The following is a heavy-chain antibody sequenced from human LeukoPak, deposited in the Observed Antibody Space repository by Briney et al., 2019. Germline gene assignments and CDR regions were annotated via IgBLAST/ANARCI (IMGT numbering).Heavy chain of an antibody. CDR1: GGSISSYY. CDR3: ARVQILPPYTFDY. D-gene: IGHD2-15*01. J-gene: IGHJ4*01. V-gene: IGHV4-59*01. CDR2: IYYSGST. Sequence: KPSETLSLTCTVSGGSISSYYWSWIRQPPGKGLEWIGYIYYSGSTNYNPSLKSRVTISVDTSKNQFSLKLSSVTAADTAVYYCARVQILPPYTFDYWGQGTVVTVSS.